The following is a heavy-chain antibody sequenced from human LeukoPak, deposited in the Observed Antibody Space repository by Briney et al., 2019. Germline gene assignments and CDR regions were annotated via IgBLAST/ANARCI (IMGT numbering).Heavy chain of an antibody. CDR2: IYYSGST. CDR3: ARAPPWEGAIDI. D-gene: IGHD1-26*01. J-gene: IGHJ3*02. CDR1: GGSISSYY. Sequence: SETLSLTCTVSGGSISSYYWSWIRQPPGKGLEWIGYIYYSGSTNYNPSLKSRVTISVDTSKNQFSLKLSSVTAADTAVYYCARAPPWEGAIDIWGQGTMVTVSS. V-gene: IGHV4-59*01.